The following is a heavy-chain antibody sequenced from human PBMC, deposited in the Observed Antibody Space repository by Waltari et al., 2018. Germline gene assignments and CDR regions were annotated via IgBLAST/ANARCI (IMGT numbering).Heavy chain of an antibody. CDR3: ARDRGWLQFDY. CDR2: IKPDGSGR. V-gene: IGHV3-7*04. D-gene: IGHD5-12*01. J-gene: IGHJ4*02. Sequence: EVQLVESGGGLVHPGGTLSLSCAASGSLFGPSWMNWVRQAPGRGPEWVANIKPDGSGRSYVDFVRGRFTISRDNAKSSLYLQINSLTVEDTAIYYCARDRGWLQFDYWGQGALVIVSS. CDR1: GSLFGPSW.